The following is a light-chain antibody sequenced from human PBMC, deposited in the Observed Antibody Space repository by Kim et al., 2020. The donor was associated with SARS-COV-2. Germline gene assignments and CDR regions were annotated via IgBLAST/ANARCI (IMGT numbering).Light chain of an antibody. CDR1: SSDVGGYNY. Sequence: LTQPASVSGSPGQSITISCTGTSSDVGGYNYVSWYQQHPGKAPKLMIYDVSKRPSGVSNRFSGSKSGNTAPLTISGLQAEDEADYYCSSYTSSSRVFGGGTQLTVL. J-gene: IGLJ3*02. CDR2: DVS. V-gene: IGLV2-14*01. CDR3: SSYTSSSRV.